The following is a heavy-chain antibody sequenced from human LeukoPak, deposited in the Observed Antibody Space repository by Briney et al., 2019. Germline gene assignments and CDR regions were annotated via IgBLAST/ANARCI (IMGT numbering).Heavy chain of an antibody. D-gene: IGHD3-3*01. CDR1: GFTFSSYG. CDR3: AKDHYYDFWSGTLSPLDY. Sequence: PGESLRLSCAASGFTFSSYGMHWVRQAPGKGLEWVAVISYDGSNKYYADSVKGRFTISRDNSKNTLYLQMNSLRAEDTAVYYCAKDHYYDFWSGTLSPLDYWGQGTLVTVSS. V-gene: IGHV3-30*18. CDR2: ISYDGSNK. J-gene: IGHJ4*02.